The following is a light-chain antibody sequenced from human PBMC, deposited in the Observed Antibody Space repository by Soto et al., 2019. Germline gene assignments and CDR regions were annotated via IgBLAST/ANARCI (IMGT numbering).Light chain of an antibody. CDR1: QSVSTY. V-gene: IGKV3-11*01. CDR3: QQRSSWPPRT. CDR2: AAS. Sequence: EIVLTQSPATLSLSPGERATLSCRASQSVSTYFAWYQQKPGQAPRLLISAASNRATGVPARFSGSGSGTDFTLTISSLESEDFAVYYCQQRSSWPPRTFGQGTKVEIK. J-gene: IGKJ1*01.